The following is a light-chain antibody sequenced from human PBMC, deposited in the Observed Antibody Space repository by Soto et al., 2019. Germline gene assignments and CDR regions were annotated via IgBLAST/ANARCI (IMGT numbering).Light chain of an antibody. J-gene: IGLJ1*01. CDR3: SSYTSSSTLEV. V-gene: IGLV2-14*01. Sequence: QSVLTQPASVSGSPGQSITISCTGTSSDVGGYNYVSWYQQPPGKAPKLKIYEVSTRPSGVSNRFSGSKSRNTAPLTISGLQAEDEADYYCSSYTSSSTLEVFGTWPKVPVL. CDR2: EVS. CDR1: SSDVGGYNY.